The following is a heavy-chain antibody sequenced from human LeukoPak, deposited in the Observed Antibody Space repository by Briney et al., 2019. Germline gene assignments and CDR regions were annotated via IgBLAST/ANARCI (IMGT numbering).Heavy chain of an antibody. J-gene: IGHJ4*02. CDR3: ARAGIRSSGWYEDFDY. V-gene: IGHV3-11*01. CDR1: GFTFSDYY. D-gene: IGHD6-19*01. CDR2: ISSSGSTI. Sequence: GGPLRLSCAASGFTFSDYYMSWIRQAPGKGLEWVSYISSSGSTIYYADSVKGRFTISRDNAKDSLYLQMNSLRAEDTAVYYCARAGIRSSGWYEDFDYWGQGTLVTVSS.